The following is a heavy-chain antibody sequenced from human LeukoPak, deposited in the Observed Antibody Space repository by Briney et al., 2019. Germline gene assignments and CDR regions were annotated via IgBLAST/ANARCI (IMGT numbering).Heavy chain of an antibody. V-gene: IGHV3-53*01. CDR3: ARDGVNWNERYFDY. Sequence: GGSLRLSCAASGFTVSSNYMSWVRQAPGKGLEWASVIYSGGSTYYADSVKGRFTISRDNSKNTLYLQMNSLRAEDTAVYYCARDGVNWNERYFDYWGQGTLVTVSS. D-gene: IGHD1-20*01. CDR1: GFTVSSNY. CDR2: IYSGGST. J-gene: IGHJ4*02.